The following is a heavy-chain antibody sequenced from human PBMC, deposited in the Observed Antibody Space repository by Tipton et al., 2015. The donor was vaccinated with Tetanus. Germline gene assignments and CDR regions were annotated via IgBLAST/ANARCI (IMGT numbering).Heavy chain of an antibody. CDR2: INHSGST. CDR1: GGSFSGYY. V-gene: IGHV4-34*09. CDR3: ARDGAAAGTGYGMDV. Sequence: TLSLTCAVYGGSFSGYYWSWIRQPPGKGLEWIGEINHSGSTNYNPSLKSRVTISVDTSKNQFSLKLSSVTAADTAVYYCARDGAAAGTGYGMDVWGQGTTVTVSS. J-gene: IGHJ6*02. D-gene: IGHD6-13*01.